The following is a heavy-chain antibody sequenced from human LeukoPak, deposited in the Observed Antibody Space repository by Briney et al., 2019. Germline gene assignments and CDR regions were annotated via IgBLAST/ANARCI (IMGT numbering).Heavy chain of an antibody. J-gene: IGHJ4*02. D-gene: IGHD3-10*01. V-gene: IGHV3-9*01. Sequence: GGSLRLSCSVSGFTFADYDIYWVRQAPGRGLQWVSTITSNGGRIDSADSVKGRFNISRDNAKNFVYLQMNSLRPDDTAFYYCAKGKPGIGPLYWGQGTLVTVSS. CDR2: ITSNGGRI. CDR1: GFTFADYD. CDR3: AKGKPGIGPLY.